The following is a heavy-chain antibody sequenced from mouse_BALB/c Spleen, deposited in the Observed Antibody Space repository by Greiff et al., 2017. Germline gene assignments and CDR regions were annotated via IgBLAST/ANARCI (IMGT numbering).Heavy chain of an antibody. V-gene: IGHV14-1*02. D-gene: IGHD3-1*01. CDR2: IDPENGNT. J-gene: IGHJ3*01. CDR3: AREGARATAY. Sequence: EVKLQESGAELVRPGALVKLSCKASGFNIKDYYMHWVKQRPEQGLEWIGWIDPENGNTIYDPKFQGKASITADTSSNTAYLQLSSLTSEDTAVYYCAREGARATAYWGQGTLVTVSA. CDR1: GFNIKDYY.